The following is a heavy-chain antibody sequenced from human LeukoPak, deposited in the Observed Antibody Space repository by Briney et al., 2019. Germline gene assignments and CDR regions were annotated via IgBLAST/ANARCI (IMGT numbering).Heavy chain of an antibody. J-gene: IGHJ6*03. CDR2: MNPSSGNT. V-gene: IGHV1-8*03. CDR3: ARGQIRWRTYYYMDV. D-gene: IGHD3-16*01. Sequence: GASVKVSCKASGYTFTSYDINWVRQATGQGLEWMGWMNPSSGNTGYAQKFQGRVTITRNTSISTAYMELSSLRSEDTAVYYCARGQIRWRTYYYMDVWGKGTTVTVSS. CDR1: GYTFTSYD.